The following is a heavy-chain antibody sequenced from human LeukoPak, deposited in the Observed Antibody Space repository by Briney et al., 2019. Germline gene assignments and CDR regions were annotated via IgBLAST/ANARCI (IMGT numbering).Heavy chain of an antibody. Sequence: GGSLRLSCAASGFTFSIYGMHWVRQAPGKGLEWVAFAQYDGGNKYYADSVMGRFTISRDNSKNTLYLQMNSLRADDTAVYYCAKDRGSGSSAYFDYWGQGTLVTVSS. D-gene: IGHD2-15*01. CDR1: GFTFSIYG. CDR2: AQYDGGNK. J-gene: IGHJ4*02. V-gene: IGHV3-30*02. CDR3: AKDRGSGSSAYFDY.